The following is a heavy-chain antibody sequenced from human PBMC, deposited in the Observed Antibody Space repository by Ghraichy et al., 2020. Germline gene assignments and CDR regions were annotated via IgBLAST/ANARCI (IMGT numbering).Heavy chain of an antibody. CDR1: GGTFSSYA. J-gene: IGHJ4*02. V-gene: IGHV1-69*13. CDR3: ASSSLSRGYSYGRGYYFDY. CDR2: IIPIFGTA. Sequence: SVKVSCKASGGTFSSYAISWVRQAPGQGLEWMGGIIPIFGTANYAQKFQGRVTITADESTRPAYMELSSLRSEETAVYYCASSSLSRGYSYGRGYYFDYWGQVTLVTVSS. D-gene: IGHD5-18*01.